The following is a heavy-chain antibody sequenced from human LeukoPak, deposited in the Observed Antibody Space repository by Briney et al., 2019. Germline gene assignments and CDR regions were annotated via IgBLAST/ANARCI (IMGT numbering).Heavy chain of an antibody. CDR1: GFSFSTYG. CDR3: AKDQANYGGNSFDY. CDR2: MYGSDDTT. Sequence: GGSLRLSCSASGFSFSTYGMRWVRQAPRKGREWVSTMYGSDDTTRYAESVKGRLTISRHNSKDTLYLQMNTQRAEDTGVYYCAKDQANYGGNSFDYWGQGTLVTVST. J-gene: IGHJ4*02. D-gene: IGHD4-23*01. V-gene: IGHV3-23*01.